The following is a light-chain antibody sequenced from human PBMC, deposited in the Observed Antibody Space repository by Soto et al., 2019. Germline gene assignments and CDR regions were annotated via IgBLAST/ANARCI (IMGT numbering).Light chain of an antibody. Sequence: EIVLTQSPGTLSLSPGERATLSCRASQSVSSSYLAWYQQKPGQAPRLLIYGASSRATGIPDRFSGGGSGTDFTLTISRLEPEDFSLYYCQHYVTSPFTFGPGTKVHIK. CDR2: GAS. V-gene: IGKV3-20*01. CDR1: QSVSSSY. CDR3: QHYVTSPFT. J-gene: IGKJ3*01.